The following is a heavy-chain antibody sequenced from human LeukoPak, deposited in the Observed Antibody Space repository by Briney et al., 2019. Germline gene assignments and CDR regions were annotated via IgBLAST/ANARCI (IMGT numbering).Heavy chain of an antibody. D-gene: IGHD6-19*01. V-gene: IGHV3-66*01. J-gene: IGHJ4*02. Sequence: GGSLRLSCAASGFTVSSNYMSWVRQAPGKGLEWVSVIYSGGSTYYADSVKGRFTISRDNSKNTLYLQMNSLRAEDTAVYYCARDSSGWYGQFDYWGQGTLVTVSS. CDR3: ARDSSGWYGQFDY. CDR1: GFTVSSNY. CDR2: IYSGGST.